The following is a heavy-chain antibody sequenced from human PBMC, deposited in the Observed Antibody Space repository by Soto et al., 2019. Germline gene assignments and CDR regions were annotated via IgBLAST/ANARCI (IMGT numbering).Heavy chain of an antibody. J-gene: IGHJ4*02. CDR3: VRRGYYGSGSYYGFDY. CDR1: GYSFTSYW. CDR2: IYPGDSDT. D-gene: IGHD3-10*01. Sequence: GESLKISCKGSGYSFTSYWIGWVRQMPGKGLEWMGIIYPGDSDTRYSPSFQGQVTISADKSISTAYLQWSSLKASDTAMYYCVRRGYYGSGSYYGFDYWGQGTLVTVSS. V-gene: IGHV5-51*01.